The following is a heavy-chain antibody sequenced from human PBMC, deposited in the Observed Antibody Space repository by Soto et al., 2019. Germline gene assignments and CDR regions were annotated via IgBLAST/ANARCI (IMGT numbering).Heavy chain of an antibody. Sequence: SETLSLTCTVSGGSISSGDYYWSWIRQPPGKGLEWIGYIYYSGSTYYNPSLKSRVTISVDTSKNQFSLKLSSVTAADTAVYYCASMTKVTTWDVDYCGQRTLVTVSS. D-gene: IGHD4-17*01. CDR2: IYYSGST. V-gene: IGHV4-30-4*01. CDR1: GGSISSGDYY. CDR3: ASMTKVTTWDVDY. J-gene: IGHJ4*02.